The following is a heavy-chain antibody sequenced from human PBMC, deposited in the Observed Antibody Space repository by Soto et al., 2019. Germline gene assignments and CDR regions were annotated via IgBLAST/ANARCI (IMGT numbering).Heavy chain of an antibody. CDR1: GFTFSNSA. J-gene: IGHJ3*02. Sequence: SGKVSCKASGFTFSNSAVQWVRQARGQRLEWIGWIVVGGGNTNYAPQFQERVTITRDMSTSTGYMELSSLSPEDTAMYYCAAVIYTYGSCFAFDIWSQGTRVTVS. CDR3: AAVIYTYGSCFAFDI. V-gene: IGHV1-58*01. CDR2: IVVGGGNT. D-gene: IGHD2-15*01.